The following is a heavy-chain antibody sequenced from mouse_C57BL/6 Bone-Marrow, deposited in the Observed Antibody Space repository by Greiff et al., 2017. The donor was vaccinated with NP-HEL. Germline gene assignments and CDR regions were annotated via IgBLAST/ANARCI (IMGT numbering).Heavy chain of an antibody. CDR2: IYPGSGNT. J-gene: IGHJ2*01. D-gene: IGHD2-4*01. Sequence: VQLQQSGAELVRPGASVKLSCKASGYTFTDYYINWVKQRPGQGLEWIARIYPGSGNTYYNEKFKGKATLTAEKSSSTAYMQLSSLTSEDSAVYFCARSGRLRPFYFDYWGQGTTLTVSS. CDR3: ARSGRLRPFYFDY. CDR1: GYTFTDYY. V-gene: IGHV1-76*01.